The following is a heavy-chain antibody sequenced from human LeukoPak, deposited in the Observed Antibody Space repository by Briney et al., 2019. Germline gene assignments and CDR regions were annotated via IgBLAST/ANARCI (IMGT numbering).Heavy chain of an antibody. V-gene: IGHV3-33*06. J-gene: IGHJ4*02. D-gene: IGHD4-17*01. CDR2: IWYDGSDK. CDR3: AKDRGTTTTTRECGYFDS. CDR1: GFTFSSYG. Sequence: GGSLRLSCAASGFTFSSYGMHWVRQAPGKGLEWVAVIWYDGSDKYYAGSVKGRFTISRDNSKNTLYLQMNSLRADDTAIYYCAKDRGTTTTTRECGYFDSWGQGTLVTVSS.